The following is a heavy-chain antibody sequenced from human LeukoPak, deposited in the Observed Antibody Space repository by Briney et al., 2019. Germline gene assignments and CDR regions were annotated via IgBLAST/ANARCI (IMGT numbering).Heavy chain of an antibody. CDR3: ARHAGGSYAAAFDI. D-gene: IGHD1-26*01. J-gene: IGHJ3*02. V-gene: IGHV4-38-2*02. Sequence: SETLSLTCTVSGYSISSGYYWGWIRQPPGKGLEWIGSIYHSGSTYYNPSLKSRVTISVDTSKNQFSLKLSSVTAADTAVYYCARHAGGSYAAAFDIWGQGTMVTVSS. CDR1: GYSISSGYY. CDR2: IYHSGST.